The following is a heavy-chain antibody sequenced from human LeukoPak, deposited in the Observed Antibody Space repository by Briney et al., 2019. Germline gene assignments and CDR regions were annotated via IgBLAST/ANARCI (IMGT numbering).Heavy chain of an antibody. Sequence: PGGSLRLSWAASGFTFTSYAMSWVRQAPGKGLEWVSAIIGGGGATYYADSVKGRFTISRDNSKNTLYLQMDSLRAEDTAVYYCAKGRGDGYNYDYFDYWGQGTLVTVSS. V-gene: IGHV3-23*01. CDR2: IIGGGGAT. D-gene: IGHD5-24*01. J-gene: IGHJ4*02. CDR1: GFTFTSYA. CDR3: AKGRGDGYNYDYFDY.